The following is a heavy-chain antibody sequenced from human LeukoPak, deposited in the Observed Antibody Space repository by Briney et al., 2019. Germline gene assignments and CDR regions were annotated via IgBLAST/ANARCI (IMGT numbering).Heavy chain of an antibody. Sequence: SETLSLTCIVSGYSISSGYYWVWIRQPPGKGLEWIGSVYHSGSTLYNPSLKSRVTISVDTSKNKFSLKLSSVTAADTAMYYCARDQPYMDVWGEGTTVTVSS. CDR1: GYSISSGYY. J-gene: IGHJ6*03. CDR3: ARDQPYMDV. CDR2: VYHSGST. V-gene: IGHV4-38-2*02.